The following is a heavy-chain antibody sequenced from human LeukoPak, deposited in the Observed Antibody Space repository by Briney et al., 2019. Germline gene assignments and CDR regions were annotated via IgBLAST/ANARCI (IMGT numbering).Heavy chain of an antibody. V-gene: IGHV5-51*01. J-gene: IGHJ4*02. Sequence: GESLKISYKGSGYSFTSYWIGWVRPMPGKGLEWMGIIYPGDSDTRYSPSFQGQVTISADKSVSTAYLQWSSLKASDTAMYYCARSATDYDSSGYYSYWGRGTLVTVSS. CDR2: IYPGDSDT. CDR1: GYSFTSYW. CDR3: ARSATDYDSSGYYSY. D-gene: IGHD3-22*01.